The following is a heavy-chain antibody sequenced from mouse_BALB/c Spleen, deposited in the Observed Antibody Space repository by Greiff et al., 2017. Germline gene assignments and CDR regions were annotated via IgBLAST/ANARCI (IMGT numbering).Heavy chain of an antibody. CDR1: GYSITSDYA. Sequence: DVHLVESGPGLVKPSQSLSLTCTVTGYSITSDYAWNWIRQFPGNKLEWMGYISYSGSTSYNPSLKSRISITRDTSKNQFFLQLNSVTTEDTATYYCARSRNWPLFDYWGQGTTLTVSS. CDR2: ISYSGST. CDR3: ARSRNWPLFDY. V-gene: IGHV3-2*02. D-gene: IGHD4-1*01. J-gene: IGHJ2*01.